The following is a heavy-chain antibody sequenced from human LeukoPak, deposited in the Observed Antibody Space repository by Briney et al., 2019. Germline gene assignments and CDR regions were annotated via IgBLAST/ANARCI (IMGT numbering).Heavy chain of an antibody. CDR3: ASGTHWFHYYYMDV. V-gene: IGHV1-2*02. CDR1: GYTFTGYY. D-gene: IGHD1-1*01. CDR2: INPNSGDT. J-gene: IGHJ6*03. Sequence: GASVKVSCKASGYTFTGYYMHWVRQAPGQGLEWMGWINPNSGDTNYAQKFQGRVTMTRDTSISTAYMELSRLRSDDTAVYYCASGTHWFHYYYMDVWGKGTTVTVSS.